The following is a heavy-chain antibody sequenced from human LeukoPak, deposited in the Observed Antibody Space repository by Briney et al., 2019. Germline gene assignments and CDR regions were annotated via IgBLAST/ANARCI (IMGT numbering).Heavy chain of an antibody. J-gene: IGHJ3*02. Sequence: GGSLRPSCAASGFTFSSSGMSWVRQAPGKGLEWVSAISGSGGSTYYADSVKGRFTISRDSSKNTLYLQMNSLRAEDTAVYYCAKDKGTVTTHAFDIWGQGTTVTVSS. D-gene: IGHD4-17*01. CDR1: GFTFSSSG. V-gene: IGHV3-23*01. CDR2: ISGSGGST. CDR3: AKDKGTVTTHAFDI.